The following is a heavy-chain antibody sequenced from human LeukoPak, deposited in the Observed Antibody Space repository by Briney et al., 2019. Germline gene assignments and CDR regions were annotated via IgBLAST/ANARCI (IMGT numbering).Heavy chain of an antibody. J-gene: IGHJ4*02. CDR2: IYYSGST. D-gene: IGHD3-16*02. CDR3: ARQRYGHYVWGSYRPISPRTFDY. V-gene: IGHV4-39*01. CDR1: GGSISSSSYY. Sequence: SETLSLTCTVSGGSISSSSYYWGWIRQPPGKGLEWIGSIYYSGSTYYNPSLKSRVTISVDTSKNQFSLKLSSVTAADTAVYYCARQRYGHYVWGSYRPISPRTFDYWGQGTLVTVSS.